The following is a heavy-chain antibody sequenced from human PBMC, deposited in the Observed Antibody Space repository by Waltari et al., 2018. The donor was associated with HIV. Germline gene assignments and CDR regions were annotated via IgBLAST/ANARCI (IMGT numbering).Heavy chain of an antibody. Sequence: EVQLVESGGGLVQPGGSLRLSCAASGFTFSSHWMHWVRQAPGKGLVGVSRIKSEGGDTSYADSVKGRFTISRDNAKNTLYLQMNSLRAEDTAVYYCARDSEIGGSGLFDYWGQGTLVTVSS. V-gene: IGHV3-74*01. J-gene: IGHJ4*02. CDR1: GFTFSSHW. CDR2: IKSEGGDT. D-gene: IGHD3-16*01. CDR3: ARDSEIGGSGLFDY.